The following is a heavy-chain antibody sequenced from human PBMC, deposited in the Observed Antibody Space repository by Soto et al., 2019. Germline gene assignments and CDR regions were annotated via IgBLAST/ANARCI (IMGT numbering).Heavy chain of an antibody. CDR1: GYTFTRYY. V-gene: IGHV1-46*01. D-gene: IGHD2-21*02. CDR3: ARELDCGGVFYSCFYYYCVRMDV. Sequence: APVKVSRKAAGYTFTRYYMHRVRQAPGQGHEWMGIINPSGGSTSYAQKFQGRVTMTRDTSTSTVYMELSSLRSEDTAVYYCARELDCGGVFYSCFYYYCVRMDVWGQGSTVTVS. J-gene: IGHJ6*02. CDR2: INPSGGST.